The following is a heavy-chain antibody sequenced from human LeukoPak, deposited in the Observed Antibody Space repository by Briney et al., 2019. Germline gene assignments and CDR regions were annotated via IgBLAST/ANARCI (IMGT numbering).Heavy chain of an antibody. CDR2: IYAGDSDT. CDR1: GYGFTNYW. D-gene: IGHD1-26*01. CDR3: GREGRGEGSYSY. Sequence: GESLKISCKTSGYGFTNYWIAWVRPLPGKGLEWMGIIYAGDSDTRYSPSFQGQVTTSVDKSITTAYLQWRSLKASDSAMYYCGREGRGEGSYSYWGQGTLVTVS. J-gene: IGHJ4*02. V-gene: IGHV5-51*01.